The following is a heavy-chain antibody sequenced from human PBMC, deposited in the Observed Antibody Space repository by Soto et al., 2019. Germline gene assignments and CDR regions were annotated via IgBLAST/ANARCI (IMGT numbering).Heavy chain of an antibody. J-gene: IGHJ6*02. Sequence: SLRLSCAASGFTFSSYAMHWVRQAPGKGLEWVAVISYDGSNKYYADSVKRRFTISRDNSKNTLYLQMNSLRAEDTAVYYCARDRWNRPAPSYYYYGMDVWGQGTTVTVSS. V-gene: IGHV3-30-3*01. D-gene: IGHD1-1*01. CDR3: ARDRWNRPAPSYYYYGMDV. CDR2: ISYDGSNK. CDR1: GFTFSSYA.